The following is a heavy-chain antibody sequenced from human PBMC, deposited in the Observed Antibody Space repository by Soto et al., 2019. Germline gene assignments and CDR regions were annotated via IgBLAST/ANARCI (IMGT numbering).Heavy chain of an antibody. D-gene: IGHD3-3*01. Sequence: KTSETLSLTCSVSGGSISSYYWSWIRQPPGKGLEWIGYIYYSGSTNYNPSLKSRVTISVETSKNQFSLKLSSVTAADTAVYYCARGGADFWSGYYIGWFDPWGKGTLVTVSS. CDR2: IYYSGST. CDR3: ARGGADFWSGYYIGWFDP. CDR1: GGSISSYY. J-gene: IGHJ5*02. V-gene: IGHV4-59*01.